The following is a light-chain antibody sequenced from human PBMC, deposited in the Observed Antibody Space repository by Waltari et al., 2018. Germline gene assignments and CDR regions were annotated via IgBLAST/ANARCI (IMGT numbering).Light chain of an antibody. CDR1: QSLVHSDGNTY. J-gene: IGKJ2*01. Sequence: DVVMTQSPLSLPVTLGQPASISCNSTQSLVHSDGNTYLNWFQQRPGQSPRRLIYKGSNRDFGVPDRFSGSGSGPDFTLKISRVEAGDVGAVYYCMQATQWPYTFGQGTKL. CDR2: KGS. CDR3: MQATQWPYT. V-gene: IGKV2-30*02.